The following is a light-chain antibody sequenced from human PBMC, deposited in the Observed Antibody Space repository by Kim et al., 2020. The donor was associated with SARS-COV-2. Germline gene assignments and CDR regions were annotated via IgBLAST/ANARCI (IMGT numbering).Light chain of an antibody. J-gene: IGKJ4*01. CDR1: HSISTY. CDR3: QQRFNWPPLT. Sequence: SPGDRATSPCRASHSISTYLAWYQQKPGQAPRLLLADASHRATGVPARFSGSGSGTDFTLTISSLEPEDFAVYYCQQRFNWPPLTFGGGTKVDIK. CDR2: DAS. V-gene: IGKV3-11*01.